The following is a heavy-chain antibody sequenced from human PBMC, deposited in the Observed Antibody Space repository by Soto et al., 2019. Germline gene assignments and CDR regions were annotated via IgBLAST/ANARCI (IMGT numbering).Heavy chain of an antibody. CDR3: ARSLFVRRDLAPISSYYGMDV. CDR2: INTDGSST. Sequence: EVQLVESGGGLVQPGGSLRLSCAASGFTFSGYWMHWVRQAPGKGLVWVSRINTDGSSTMYADSVKGRFTIYRDNAKNTLYLLMNSLRGEDTAVFYCARSLFVRRDLAPISSYYGMDVWGQGTTVTVSS. J-gene: IGHJ6*02. D-gene: IGHD5-12*01. CDR1: GFTFSGYW. V-gene: IGHV3-74*03.